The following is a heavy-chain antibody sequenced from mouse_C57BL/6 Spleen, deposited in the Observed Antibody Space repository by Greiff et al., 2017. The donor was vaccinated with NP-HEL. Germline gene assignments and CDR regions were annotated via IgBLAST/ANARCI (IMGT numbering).Heavy chain of an antibody. Sequence: QVQLQQSGAELVRPGTSVKVSCKASGYAFTNYLIEWVKQRPGQGLEWIGVINPGSGGTNYNEKFKGKATLTADKSSSTAYMQLSSLTSEDSAVYFCARSNDGYYVYYAMDYWGQGTSVTVSS. CDR1: GYAFTNYL. CDR3: ARSNDGYYVYYAMDY. J-gene: IGHJ4*01. V-gene: IGHV1-54*01. CDR2: INPGSGGT. D-gene: IGHD2-3*01.